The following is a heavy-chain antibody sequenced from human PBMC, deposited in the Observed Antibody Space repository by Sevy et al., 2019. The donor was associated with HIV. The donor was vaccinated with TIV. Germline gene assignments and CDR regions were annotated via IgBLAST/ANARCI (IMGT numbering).Heavy chain of an antibody. Sequence: GGSLRLSCAASGFTFSSYSMNWVRQAPGKGLEWVSSISSSSSYIYYADSVKGRFTISRDNAKNSLYLQMNSLRAEDTGVYYWARLERGYSYGYRGGWFDPWGQGTLVTVSS. CDR2: ISSSSSYI. CDR3: ARLERGYSYGYRGGWFDP. CDR1: GFTFSSYS. J-gene: IGHJ5*02. V-gene: IGHV3-21*01. D-gene: IGHD5-18*01.